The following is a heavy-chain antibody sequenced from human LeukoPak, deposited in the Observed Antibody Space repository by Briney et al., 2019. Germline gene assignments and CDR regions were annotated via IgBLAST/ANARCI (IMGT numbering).Heavy chain of an antibody. D-gene: IGHD5-12*01. CDR1: GGSFSGYY. V-gene: IGHV4-34*01. Sequence: SETLSLTCAVYGGSFSGYYWSWIRQPPGKGLEWIGEINHSGSTNYNPSLKSRVTISVDTSKNQFSLKLSSVTVADTAVYYCARGLIVATTPLGYWGQGTLVTVSS. J-gene: IGHJ4*02. CDR3: ARGLIVATTPLGY. CDR2: INHSGST.